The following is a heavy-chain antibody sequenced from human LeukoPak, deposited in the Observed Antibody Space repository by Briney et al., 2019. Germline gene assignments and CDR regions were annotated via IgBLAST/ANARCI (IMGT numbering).Heavy chain of an antibody. Sequence: SETLPLTCTVSGDSISAYHWTWIRQSPGRGLEWICYVYYSGSTNYNPSLQSRVTISLDTSNNPFSLKLGSVTAADTAIYYCATYTRHCSGGTCYSIDYWGQGTLVTVSS. CDR2: VYYSGST. V-gene: IGHV4-59*08. J-gene: IGHJ4*02. CDR1: GDSISAYH. D-gene: IGHD2-15*01. CDR3: ATYTRHCSGGTCYSIDY.